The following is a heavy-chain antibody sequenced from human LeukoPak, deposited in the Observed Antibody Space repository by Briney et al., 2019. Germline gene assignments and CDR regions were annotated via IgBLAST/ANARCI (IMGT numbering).Heavy chain of an antibody. V-gene: IGHV4-39*01. Sequence: SETLSLTCTVSGVSISSSNSYWGWIRQPPGKGLEWIGSIYYSGNTYYNASLKSRVTISVDMSKNQFSMKLSSVTAADTAVYYCASALWFGELELDPWGQGTLVTVSS. CDR3: ASALWFGELELDP. J-gene: IGHJ5*02. CDR1: GVSISSSNSY. CDR2: IYYSGNT. D-gene: IGHD3-10*01.